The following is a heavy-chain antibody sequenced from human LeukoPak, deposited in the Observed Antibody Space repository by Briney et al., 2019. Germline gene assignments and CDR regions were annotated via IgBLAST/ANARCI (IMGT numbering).Heavy chain of an antibody. V-gene: IGHV1-2*02. CDR1: GYTLTSYY. CDR3: ARALMTTVTLGDY. CDR2: INPNSGVT. Sequence: ASVKASCKASGYTLTSYYIHWVRQAPGQGLEWMAWINPNSGVTNYAQKFQGRVTLTRDTPISTVYMEVSRLRSDDTAVYYCARALMTTVTLGDYWGQGTLVTVSS. J-gene: IGHJ4*02. D-gene: IGHD4-11*01.